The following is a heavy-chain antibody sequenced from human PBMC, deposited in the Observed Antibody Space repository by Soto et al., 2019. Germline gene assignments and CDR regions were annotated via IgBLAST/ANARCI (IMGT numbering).Heavy chain of an antibody. D-gene: IGHD6-13*01. J-gene: IGHJ4*02. Sequence: EVQLLESGGGLVQPGGSLRLSCAASGFAFSSYAMTWVRQAPGKGLEWVSAISGSGDSTYYADSVKVRFTISRDNFKDKLYRQMNSRGTEDAAVYYGAKEGRISAAGTSGGAYLDYWGQGALVTVSS. CDR2: ISGSGDST. CDR3: AKEGRISAAGTSGGAYLDY. CDR1: GFAFSSYA. V-gene: IGHV3-23*01.